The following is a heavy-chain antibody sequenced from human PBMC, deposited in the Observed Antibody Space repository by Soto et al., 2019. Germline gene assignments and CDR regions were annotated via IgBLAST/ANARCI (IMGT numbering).Heavy chain of an antibody. Sequence: GGSLGLSCAASGFTFSSYYMNWVRQAPGRGLEWVSYISGSGTTIYYADSVKGRFTISRDNAKNSLFLHMNSLRAEDTAVYYCAREGSCSSTTCPHDAFDIWGQGTMVTVSS. J-gene: IGHJ3*02. CDR2: ISGSGTTI. D-gene: IGHD2-2*01. CDR3: AREGSCSSTTCPHDAFDI. V-gene: IGHV3-48*01. CDR1: GFTFSSYY.